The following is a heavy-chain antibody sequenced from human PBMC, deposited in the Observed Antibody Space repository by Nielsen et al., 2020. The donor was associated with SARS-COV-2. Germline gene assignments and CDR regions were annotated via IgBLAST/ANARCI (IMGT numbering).Heavy chain of an antibody. V-gene: IGHV3-74*03. CDR3: VRDEEYHYDSSLHSYYYAMDV. CDR1: GFSFSAYW. Sequence: GGSLRLSCAASGFSFSAYWMFWVRQAPGKGLVWVSRIKNDGTSTTYADSVKGRFTISRDNARNTLYLQMNSLRAEDTAVYYCVRDEEYHYDSSLHSYYYAMDVWGQGTTVTVSS. D-gene: IGHD3-22*01. J-gene: IGHJ6*02. CDR2: IKNDGTST.